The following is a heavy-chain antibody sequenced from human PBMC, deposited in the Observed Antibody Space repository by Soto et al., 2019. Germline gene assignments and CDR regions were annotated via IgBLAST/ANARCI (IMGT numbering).Heavy chain of an antibody. Sequence: SETLSLTCTVSGGSVSSGSYYWSWIRQPPGKGLEWIGYIYYSGSTNYNPSLKSRVTISVDTSKNQFSLKLSSVTAADTAVYYCASSAGSGSSYKGASDIWGQGTMVTVSS. J-gene: IGHJ3*02. V-gene: IGHV4-61*01. D-gene: IGHD1-26*01. CDR2: IYYSGST. CDR1: GGSVSSGSYY. CDR3: ASSAGSGSSYKGASDI.